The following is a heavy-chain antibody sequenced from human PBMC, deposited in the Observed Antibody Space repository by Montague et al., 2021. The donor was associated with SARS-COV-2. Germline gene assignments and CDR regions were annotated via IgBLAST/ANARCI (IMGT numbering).Heavy chain of an antibody. CDR1: GGSFSGYY. D-gene: IGHD6-13*01. J-gene: IGHJ4*02. V-gene: IGHV4-34*01. Sequence: SETLSLTCAVYGGSFSGYYRSWIRQPPGKGLEWIGEINHSGSTNYNPSLKSRVTISVDTSKNQFSLKLSSVTAADTAVYYCARGEYSSSWYGNKDYFDYWGQGTLVTVSS. CDR2: INHSGST. CDR3: ARGEYSSSWYGNKDYFDY.